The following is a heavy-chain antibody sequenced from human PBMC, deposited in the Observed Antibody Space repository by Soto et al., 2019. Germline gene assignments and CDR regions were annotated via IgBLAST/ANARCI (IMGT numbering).Heavy chain of an antibody. D-gene: IGHD2-21*01. CDR3: AREDSFDPFHH. V-gene: IGHV3-74*01. CDR2: ISSDGSNT. J-gene: IGHJ1*01. Sequence: PGGSLRLSCVASGFTFSRYWVNWVRQAPGKGLVWVSRISSDGSNTTYADSVKGRFTISRDHAKNTLYLQMNSLRVEDTAVYHCAREDSFDPFHHWGQGTLVTVSS. CDR1: GFTFSRYW.